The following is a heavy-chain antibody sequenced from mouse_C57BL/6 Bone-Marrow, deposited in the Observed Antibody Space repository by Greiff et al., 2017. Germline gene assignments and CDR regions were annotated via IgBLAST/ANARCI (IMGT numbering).Heavy chain of an antibody. CDR2: INPNYGTT. CDR3: ARSGYYSNYDWYFDV. V-gene: IGHV1-39*01. J-gene: IGHJ1*03. Sequence: LVESGPELVKPGASVKISCKASGYSFTDYNMNWVKQSNGKSLEWIGVINPNYGTTSYNQKFKGKATLTVDQSSSTAYMQLNSLTSEDSAVYYCARSGYYSNYDWYFDVWGTGTTVTVSS. CDR1: GYSFTDYN. D-gene: IGHD2-5*01.